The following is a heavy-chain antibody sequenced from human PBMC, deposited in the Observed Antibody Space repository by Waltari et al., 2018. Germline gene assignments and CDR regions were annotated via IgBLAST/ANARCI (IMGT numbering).Heavy chain of an antibody. CDR1: GDSINNYY. CDR2: IAYNGRT. Sequence: QVQLQESGPGLVKPSETLSLTCSVSGDSINNYYWNWIRQPPGKELEWIGYIAYNGRTNYIPSLQSRVTSSVDTAKTQFSLKLRSVTAADTAVYYCARSYDFWSGYPLDHWGQGTLVTVSS. J-gene: IGHJ4*02. V-gene: IGHV4-59*01. CDR3: ARSYDFWSGYPLDH. D-gene: IGHD3-3*01.